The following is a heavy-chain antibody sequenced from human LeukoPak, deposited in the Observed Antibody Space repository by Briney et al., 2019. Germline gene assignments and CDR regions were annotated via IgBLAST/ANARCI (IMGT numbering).Heavy chain of an antibody. CDR3: ARDDDSSGYRL. J-gene: IGHJ4*02. CDR2: IYTSGST. V-gene: IGHV4-4*07. Sequence: SETLSLTCTLSGGSTSSYYWSWIRQPAGKGLEWIGRIYTSGSTNYNPSLKSRVTMSVDTSKNQFSLKLSSVTAADTAVYYCARDDDSSGYRLWGQGTLVTVSS. D-gene: IGHD3-22*01. CDR1: GGSTSSYY.